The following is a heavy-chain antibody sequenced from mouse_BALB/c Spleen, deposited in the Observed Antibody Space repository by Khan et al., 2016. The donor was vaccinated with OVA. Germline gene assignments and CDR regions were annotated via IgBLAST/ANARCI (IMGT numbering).Heavy chain of an antibody. Sequence: QVQLQQPGTELVRPGASVKLSCKASGYTFTNYWINWVKQRPGQGLEWIGNIYPSDSYTNYNQKFKDKATLTVDKSSSPASMQPNTPTPSDSAVFCCTREGVDGSSFAYWDQGTLVTVSA. CDR1: GYTFTNYW. D-gene: IGHD2-3*01. CDR2: IYPSDSYT. CDR3: TREGVDGSSFAY. V-gene: IGHV1-69*02. J-gene: IGHJ3*01.